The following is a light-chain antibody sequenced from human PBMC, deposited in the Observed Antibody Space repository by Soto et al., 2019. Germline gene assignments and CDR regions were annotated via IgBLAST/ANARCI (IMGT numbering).Light chain of an antibody. CDR2: DVS. J-gene: IGLJ2*01. Sequence: QSVLTQPASVSGSPGQSLTISCTGTSSDVGGYNYVSWYQQHPGKAPKLMIYDVSNRPSGVSNRFSGSKSGNTASLSISWRQAEDAADYYCSSYTGSSTVVFGRGTKVTVL. CDR3: SSYTGSSTVV. V-gene: IGLV2-14*01. CDR1: SSDVGGYNY.